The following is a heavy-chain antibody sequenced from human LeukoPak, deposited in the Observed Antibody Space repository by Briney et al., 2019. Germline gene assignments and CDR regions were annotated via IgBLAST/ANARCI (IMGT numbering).Heavy chain of an antibody. Sequence: PGGSLRLSCAASGFTFSSYAMSWVRQAPGKGLEWVSAISGSGGGTYYADSVKGRFTISRDNSKNTLYLQMNSLRAEDTAVYYCAKVDTSYDFWSGYPDYWGQGTLVTVSS. J-gene: IGHJ4*02. CDR2: ISGSGGGT. V-gene: IGHV3-23*01. CDR3: AKVDTSYDFWSGYPDY. D-gene: IGHD3-3*01. CDR1: GFTFSSYA.